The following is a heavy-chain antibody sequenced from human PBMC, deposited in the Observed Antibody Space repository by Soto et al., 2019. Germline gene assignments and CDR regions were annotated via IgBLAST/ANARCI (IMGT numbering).Heavy chain of an antibody. CDR3: ATDRWSSSVYYYYGMDV. D-gene: IGHD6-6*01. J-gene: IGHJ6*02. V-gene: IGHV1-69*01. CDR1: GGTFSSYA. CDR2: IIPIFGTA. Sequence: QVQLVQSGAEVKKPGSSVKVSCKASGGTFSSYAISWVRQAPGQGLEWMGGIIPIFGTANYAQKFQGRVTITADESTSTAYMELSSLRSEDTAVYYCATDRWSSSVYYYYGMDVWGQGTTVTVSS.